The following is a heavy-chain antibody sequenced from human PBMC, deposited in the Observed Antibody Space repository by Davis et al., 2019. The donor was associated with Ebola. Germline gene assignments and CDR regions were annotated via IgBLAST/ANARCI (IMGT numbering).Heavy chain of an antibody. CDR1: GFTFSTFS. J-gene: IGHJ3*02. V-gene: IGHV3-48*02. CDR3: AKDGGEYQLLIAIGAFDI. CDR2: INSGSTTL. D-gene: IGHD2-2*01. Sequence: PAGSLRLSCVASGFTFSTFSMNWVRQAPGKGLEWVSYINSGSTTLRYTDSVKGRFTISRDNAKNSLYLQMDSLRDGDTAVYHCAKDGGEYQLLIAIGAFDIWGQGTMVTVSS.